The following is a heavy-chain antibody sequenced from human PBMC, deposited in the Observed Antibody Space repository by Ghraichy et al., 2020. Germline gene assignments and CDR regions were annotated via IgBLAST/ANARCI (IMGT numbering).Heavy chain of an antibody. D-gene: IGHD2-15*01. Sequence: ASVKVSCKASGYTFNSYGISWVRQAPGQGLEWMGWISAYNGNTKYAQNLQGRVTMTTDTSTSTAYMELRSLRSDDTAVYYCARAWYCSSGSCYADYWGQGTLVTVSS. V-gene: IGHV1-18*01. J-gene: IGHJ4*02. CDR1: GYTFNSYG. CDR3: ARAWYCSSGSCYADY. CDR2: ISAYNGNT.